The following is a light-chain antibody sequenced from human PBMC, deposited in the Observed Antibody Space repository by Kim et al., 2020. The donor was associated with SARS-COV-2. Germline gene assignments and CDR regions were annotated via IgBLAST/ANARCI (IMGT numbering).Light chain of an antibody. J-gene: IGLJ2*01. V-gene: IGLV2-23*02. CDR3: CSYAGSNTFVI. CDR1: RRDVGNYNL. Sequence: QSITTSCTGTRRDVGNYNLVSWYQQRPGKAPKLIIFEVSKRPSGVSNRFSGSKSGDTASLTISGLQAEDESDYYCCSYAGSNTFVIFGGGTQLTVL. CDR2: EVS.